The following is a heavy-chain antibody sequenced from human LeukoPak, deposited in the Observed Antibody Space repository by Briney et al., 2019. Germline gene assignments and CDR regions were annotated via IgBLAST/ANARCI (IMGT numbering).Heavy chain of an antibody. Sequence: GASVKVSCKASGYTFTSYVISWVRQAPGQGLEWMGWISAYNGNTNYAQKLQGRVTMTTDTSTSTAYMELRSLRSDDTAVYYCARDRALYSGSYQESGYWGQGTLVTVSS. D-gene: IGHD1-26*01. CDR1: GYTFTSYV. V-gene: IGHV1-18*01. J-gene: IGHJ4*02. CDR2: ISAYNGNT. CDR3: ARDRALYSGSYQESGY.